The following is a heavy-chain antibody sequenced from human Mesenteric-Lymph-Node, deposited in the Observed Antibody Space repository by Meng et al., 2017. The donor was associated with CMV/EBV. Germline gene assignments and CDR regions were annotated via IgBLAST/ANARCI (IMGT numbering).Heavy chain of an antibody. CDR2: MNPNSGNT. CDR1: GYTFTSYD. V-gene: IGHV1-8*03. J-gene: IGHJ4*02. Sequence: ASVKVSCKASGYTFTSYDINWVRQATGQGLEWMGWMNPNSGNTGYAQKFQGRVTITRNTSISTAYMELSSLRAEDTAVYYCAKWSTRQDCFDYWGQGTLVTVSS. CDR3: AKWSTRQDCFDY. D-gene: IGHD2-2*01.